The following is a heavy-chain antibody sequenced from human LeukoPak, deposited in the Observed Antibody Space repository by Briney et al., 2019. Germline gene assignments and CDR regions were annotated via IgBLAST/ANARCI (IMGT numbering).Heavy chain of an antibody. J-gene: IGHJ4*02. V-gene: IGHV3-48*03. Sequence: GGSLRLSCAASGFTFSSYEMNWVRQAPGKGLEWVSYISSSGSTIYYADSVKGRFTISRDNAKNSLYLQMNSLRAEDTAVYYCARSGDYYDSRGIRNQWGQGTLVTVSS. CDR1: GFTFSSYE. D-gene: IGHD3-22*01. CDR2: ISSSGSTI. CDR3: ARSGDYYDSRGIRNQ.